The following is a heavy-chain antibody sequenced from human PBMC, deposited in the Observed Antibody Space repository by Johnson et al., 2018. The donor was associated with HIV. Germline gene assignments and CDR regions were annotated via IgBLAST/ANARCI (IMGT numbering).Heavy chain of an antibody. Sequence: VQLVESGGGLVQPGRSLRLSCAASGFSFDDYAMHWVRQVAGKGLEWVSGISWNSGSIGYADSLKGRFTISRDNAKNSLYLQMNSLRAEDTALYYYDSSGPEDAFDIWGQGTMVT. CDR1: GFSFDDYA. J-gene: IGHJ3*02. CDR2: ISWNSGSI. V-gene: IGHV3-9*01. CDR3: DSSGPEDAFDI. D-gene: IGHD3-22*01.